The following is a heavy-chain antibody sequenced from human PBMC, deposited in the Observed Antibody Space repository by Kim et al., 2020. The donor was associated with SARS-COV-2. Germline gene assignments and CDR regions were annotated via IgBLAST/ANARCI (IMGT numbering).Heavy chain of an antibody. J-gene: IGHJ1*01. V-gene: IGHV3-66*01. Sequence: ADSVKDRLIISRDQSKNTLNLQMNSLRAEDTAVYYCATVVFYYDAGYFKNWGQGTLVIVSS. CDR3: ATVVFYYDAGYFKN. D-gene: IGHD3-22*01.